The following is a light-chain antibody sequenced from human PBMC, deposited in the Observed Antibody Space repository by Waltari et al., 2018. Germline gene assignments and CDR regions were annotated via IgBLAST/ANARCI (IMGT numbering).Light chain of an antibody. Sequence: DIQMTQSPSSLSASAGDTVTITCRASQGISSNLNWYQQKPGKAPKRLSYAASSLESGVPSRFSGSGSGTDFTLTISSLQPEDFATYYCLQYNYQLTFGGGTKVEIK. V-gene: IGKV1-17*01. CDR1: QGISSN. J-gene: IGKJ4*01. CDR2: AAS. CDR3: LQYNYQLT.